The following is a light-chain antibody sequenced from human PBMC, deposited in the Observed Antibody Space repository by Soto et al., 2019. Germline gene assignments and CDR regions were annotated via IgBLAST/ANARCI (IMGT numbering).Light chain of an antibody. CDR1: QSALYSSNNKNY. J-gene: IGKJ4*01. V-gene: IGKV4-1*01. CDR2: WAS. CDR3: QQYYSTPPLT. Sequence: DIVMTQSPDSLAVSLGERPTINCKSSQSALYSSNNKNYLAWYQQKPGQPPKLLIYWASTRESGVPDRFSGSGSGTDFTLTICSLQAEDVAVYYCQQYYSTPPLTFGGGTKVEIK.